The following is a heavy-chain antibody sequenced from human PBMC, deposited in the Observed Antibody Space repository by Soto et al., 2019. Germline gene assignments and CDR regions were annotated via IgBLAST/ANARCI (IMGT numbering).Heavy chain of an antibody. CDR1: GFTFSSYW. Sequence: EVQLVESGGGLVQPGGSLRLSCAASGFTFSSYWMSWVRQAPGKGLEWVANMKKDGSEKYYVDSVKGRFTISRDNAKNSLYLQMNSLRAEDTAVYYCALDRDSIGYYYAFDYWGQGTLVTVSS. CDR2: MKKDGSEK. CDR3: ALDRDSIGYYYAFDY. V-gene: IGHV3-7*01. J-gene: IGHJ4*02. D-gene: IGHD3-22*01.